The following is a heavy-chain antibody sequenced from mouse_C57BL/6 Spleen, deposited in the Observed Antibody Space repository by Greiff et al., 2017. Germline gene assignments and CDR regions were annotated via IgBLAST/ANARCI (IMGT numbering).Heavy chain of an antibody. CDR3: ARSYSSGYVGY. Sequence: QVQLQQPGAELVRPGSSVKLSCKASGYTFTSYWMHWVKQRPIQGLEWIGNIDPSDSETHYNQKFKDKATLTVDKSSSTAYMQLSSLTSEDSAVYYCARSYSSGYVGYWGQDTTRTVSS. J-gene: IGHJ2*01. D-gene: IGHD3-2*02. CDR2: IDPSDSET. V-gene: IGHV1-52*01. CDR1: GYTFTSYW.